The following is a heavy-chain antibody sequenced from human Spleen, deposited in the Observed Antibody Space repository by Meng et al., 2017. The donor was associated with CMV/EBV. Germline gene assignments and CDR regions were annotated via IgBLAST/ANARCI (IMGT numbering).Heavy chain of an antibody. CDR1: GFTFSSYS. J-gene: IGHJ6*02. CDR2: ISGSGSTI. D-gene: IGHD3-16*02. V-gene: IGHV3-48*04. Sequence: GESLKISCAASGFTFSSYSMNWVRQAPGKGLEWVSYISGSGSTIYYADSVKGRFTISRDNAKNSLYLQINSLRAEDTAVYYCARAVRGMDVWGQGTTVTVSS. CDR3: ARAVRGMDV.